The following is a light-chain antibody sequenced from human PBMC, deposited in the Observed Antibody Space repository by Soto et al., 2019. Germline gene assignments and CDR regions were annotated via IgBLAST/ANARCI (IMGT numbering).Light chain of an antibody. CDR2: AAS. CDR1: QSITSRY. CDR3: HQCGSSSSWT. J-gene: IGKJ1*01. V-gene: IGKV3-20*01. Sequence: EIVLTHSPGTLSLSPCERATLSFSASQSITSRYLAWYQQKPGQAPRLLIYAASSRATGIPDRFSGSGSETDFTLTINRLEPEDFAVYYCHQCGSSSSWTFGQGTKVDIK.